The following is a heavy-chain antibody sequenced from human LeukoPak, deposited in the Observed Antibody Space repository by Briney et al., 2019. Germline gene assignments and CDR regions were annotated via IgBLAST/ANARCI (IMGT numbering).Heavy chain of an antibody. CDR1: GFTVSTKY. CDR3: ASYYLEWLFGWAFDI. J-gene: IGHJ3*02. V-gene: IGHV3-66*02. D-gene: IGHD3-3*01. Sequence: GGSLRLSCAASGFTVSTKYMSWVRQAPGKGLEWVSLIYSDGSTYYADSVKGRITISRDNSKNTLYLLMNSLGAEDTAVYYCASYYLEWLFGWAFDIWGQGTMVTVFS. CDR2: IYSDGST.